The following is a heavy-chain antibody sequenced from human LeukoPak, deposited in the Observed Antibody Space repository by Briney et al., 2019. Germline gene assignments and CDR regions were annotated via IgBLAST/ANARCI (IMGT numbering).Heavy chain of an antibody. CDR3: ARDPSDSGSYESWFDP. CDR2: IIPIFGTA. V-gene: IGHV1-69*05. Sequence: ASVKVSCKASGYTFTSYDINWVRQATGQGLEWMGGIIPIFGTANYAQKFQGRVTITTDESTSTAYMELSSLRSEDTAVYYCARDPSDSGSYESWFDPWGQGTLDTVSS. D-gene: IGHD1-26*01. J-gene: IGHJ5*02. CDR1: GYTFTSYD.